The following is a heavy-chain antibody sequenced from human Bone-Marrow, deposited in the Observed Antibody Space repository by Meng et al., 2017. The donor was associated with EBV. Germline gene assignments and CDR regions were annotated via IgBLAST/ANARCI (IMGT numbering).Heavy chain of an antibody. CDR3: ATSNNWSDFHY. CDR2: INTNTGNP. J-gene: IGHJ4*02. D-gene: IGHD1-1*01. CDR1: GYTFTSYT. Sequence: VKLVQSGSELKKPGVLVKVSCKTSGYTFTSYTLNWVRQAPGQGLEWMGWINTNTGNPTYALGFTGRIVFSLDTSVSTAYLQISSLKADDTGVYYCATSNNWSDFHYWGQGTLVTVSS. V-gene: IGHV7-4-1*02.